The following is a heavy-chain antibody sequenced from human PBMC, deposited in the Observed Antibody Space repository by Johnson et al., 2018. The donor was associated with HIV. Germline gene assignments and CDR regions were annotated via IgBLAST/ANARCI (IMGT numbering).Heavy chain of an antibody. J-gene: IGHJ3*02. CDR1: GFTFSSYG. CDR3: ARGGAYCGGDCYHAFDI. Sequence: VQLVESGGDVVQPGRSLRLSCAASGFTFSSYGMSWVRQAPGKGLEWVSGINWNGGSTGYADSVKGRFTISRDNAKNSLYVQMNSLRAEDTALYYCARGGAYCGGDCYHAFDIWGQGTMVTVSS. D-gene: IGHD2-21*02. V-gene: IGHV3-20*04. CDR2: INWNGGST.